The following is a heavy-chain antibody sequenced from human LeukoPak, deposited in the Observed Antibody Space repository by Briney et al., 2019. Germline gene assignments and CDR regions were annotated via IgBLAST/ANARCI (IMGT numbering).Heavy chain of an antibody. CDR1: SGFA. V-gene: IGHV3-23*01. J-gene: IGHJ4*02. CDR2: INGRGDDT. Sequence: GESLRLSCAAFSGFAMSWVRQAPGKGLEWVSAINGRGDDTYYPDSVKGRFTISRDNSNNTLYLQMNSLRAEDTAVYYCAKGHRSSSSFFDSWGQGILVTVSS. CDR3: AKGHRSSSSFFDS. D-gene: IGHD6-19*01.